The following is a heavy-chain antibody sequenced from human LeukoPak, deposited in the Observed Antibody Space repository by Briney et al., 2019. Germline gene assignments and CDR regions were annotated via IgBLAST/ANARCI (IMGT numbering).Heavy chain of an antibody. J-gene: IGHJ5*02. CDR1: GFTFDDYG. CDR3: ARELYGDYVDNWFDP. D-gene: IGHD4-17*01. Sequence: GGSLRLSCTVSGFTFDDYGMSWVRQAPGKGLEWLSGINWNGGSTGYADSVKGRFTISRDNAKNSLYLQMNSLRAEDTALYHCARELYGDYVDNWFDPWGQGTLVTVSS. V-gene: IGHV3-20*01. CDR2: INWNGGST.